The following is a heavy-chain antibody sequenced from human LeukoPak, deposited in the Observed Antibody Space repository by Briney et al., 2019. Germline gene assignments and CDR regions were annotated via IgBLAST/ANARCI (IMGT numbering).Heavy chain of an antibody. J-gene: IGHJ4*02. D-gene: IGHD3-10*01. CDR3: AKRSGSYYWGFDY. V-gene: IGHV3-23*01. CDR2: ISGSGDST. Sequence: GESLRLSCAASGFTLSSYVMSWVRQAPGKGLEWVSVISGSGDSTYYEDSVKGRFTVSRDNSKNTLYLQMNSPRAEDTAVYYCAKRSGSYYWGFDYWGQGTLVTVSS. CDR1: GFTLSSYV.